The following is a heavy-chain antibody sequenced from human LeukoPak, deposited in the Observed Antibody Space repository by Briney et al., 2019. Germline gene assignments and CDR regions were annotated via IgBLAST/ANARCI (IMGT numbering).Heavy chain of an antibody. V-gene: IGHV1-2*06. D-gene: IGHD6-13*01. J-gene: IGHJ4*02. CDR1: GYTFTGYY. Sequence: ASVKVSCKASGYTFTGYYMHWVRQAPGQGLEWMGRSNPNSGGTNYAQKFQGRVTMTRDTSISTAYMELSRLRSDDTAVYYCARDLRGSSSRVAPPFDYWGQGTLVTVSS. CDR2: SNPNSGGT. CDR3: ARDLRGSSSRVAPPFDY.